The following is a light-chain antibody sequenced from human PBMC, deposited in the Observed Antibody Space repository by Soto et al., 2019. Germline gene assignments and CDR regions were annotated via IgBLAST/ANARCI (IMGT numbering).Light chain of an antibody. CDR1: QSISSW. CDR2: KAS. CDR3: QQYNSLYT. J-gene: IGKJ2*01. Sequence: DIQMTQSPSTLSASVGDRVTITCRASQSISSWLAWYQQKPGKAPKLLIYKASSLESGGPSRFSGSGSGTEFTLTISSLQPEVLATYYGQQYNSLYTVGQGTKLEIK. V-gene: IGKV1-5*03.